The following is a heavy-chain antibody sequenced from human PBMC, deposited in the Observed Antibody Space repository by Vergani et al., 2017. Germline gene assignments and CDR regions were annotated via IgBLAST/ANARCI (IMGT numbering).Heavy chain of an antibody. Sequence: VQLVESGGGLVQPGGSLRLSCAASGFTFSSYAMSWVRQAPGKGLEWVSAISGSGGSTYYADSVKGRFTISRDNSKNTLYLQMNSLRAEDTAVYYCAKSEDIVVVPAATHFYGMDVWGQGTTVTVSS. CDR2: ISGSGGST. V-gene: IGHV3-23*04. CDR3: AKSEDIVVVPAATHFYGMDV. CDR1: GFTFSSYA. J-gene: IGHJ6*02. D-gene: IGHD2-2*01.